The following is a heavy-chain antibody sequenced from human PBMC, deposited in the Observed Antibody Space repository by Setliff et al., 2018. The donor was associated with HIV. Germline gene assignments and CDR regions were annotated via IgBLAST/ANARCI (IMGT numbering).Heavy chain of an antibody. CDR2: IIPIFGTT. CDR1: GGTFSSYT. J-gene: IGHJ3*02. CDR3: ARGGGGYYYVGAVDI. V-gene: IGHV1-69*13. Sequence: SVKVSCKASGGTFSSYTISWVRQAPGQGLEWMGGIIPIFGTTNYAQKFQGRVTITADESTSTAYMELSSLRSEDTAVYYCARGGGGYYYVGAVDIWGQGTVVTVSS. D-gene: IGHD3-22*01.